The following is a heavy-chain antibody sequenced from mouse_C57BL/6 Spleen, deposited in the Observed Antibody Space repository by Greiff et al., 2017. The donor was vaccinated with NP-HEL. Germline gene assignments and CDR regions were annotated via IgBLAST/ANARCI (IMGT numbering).Heavy chain of an antibody. CDR3: ARGGYYGNYPLAMDY. Sequence: QVQLKQPGAELVKPGASVKLSCKASGYTFTSYWMQWVKQRPGQGLEWIGEIDPSDSYTNYIQKFKGKATLTVDTSSSTAYMQLSSLTSEDSAVYYCARGGYYGNYPLAMDYWGQGTSVTVSS. J-gene: IGHJ4*01. D-gene: IGHD2-1*01. CDR2: IDPSDSYT. CDR1: GYTFTSYW. V-gene: IGHV1-50*01.